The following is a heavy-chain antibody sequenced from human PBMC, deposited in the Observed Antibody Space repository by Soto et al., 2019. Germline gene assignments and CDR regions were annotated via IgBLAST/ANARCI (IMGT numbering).Heavy chain of an antibody. J-gene: IGHJ3*02. D-gene: IGHD3-22*01. CDR1: GFTFSNHW. CDR3: ARSSGYYAFDI. Sequence: EVQLVESGGGLVQTGGSLRLSCAASGFTFSNHWIYWVRQAPGKGLMWVSHISSDGSRTSYADSVNGRFTISRDNAKNTLFLQMNSLRAEDTAVYYCARSSGYYAFDIWVQGTMVTVSS. CDR2: ISSDGSRT. V-gene: IGHV3-74*01.